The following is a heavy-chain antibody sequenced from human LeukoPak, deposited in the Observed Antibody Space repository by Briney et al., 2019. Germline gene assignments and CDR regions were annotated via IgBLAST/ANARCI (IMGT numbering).Heavy chain of an antibody. CDR1: GGTFSSYA. J-gene: IGHJ4*02. Sequence: SVKVSCKASGGTFSSYAISWVRQAPGQGLEWMGGIIPIFGTANYAQKFQGRVTITADESTSTAYMELSSLRSEDTAVYYCAKVGSQETIEVAGPYFDYWGQGSLVTVSS. V-gene: IGHV1-69*13. CDR2: IIPIFGTA. CDR3: AKVGSQETIEVAGPYFDY. D-gene: IGHD6-19*01.